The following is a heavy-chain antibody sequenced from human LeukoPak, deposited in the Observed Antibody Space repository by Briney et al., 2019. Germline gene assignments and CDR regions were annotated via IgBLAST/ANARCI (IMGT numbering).Heavy chain of an antibody. CDR3: ARAQENVDIVATIRGWFDP. CDR1: GYIFTSYG. CDR2: ISAYNGNT. J-gene: IGHJ5*02. Sequence: GASVKVSCKASGYIFTSYGISWVREAPGQGLEWMDWISAYNGNTNYAQKLQGRVTMTTDTSTSTAYMELRSLRSDDTAVYYCARAQENVDIVATIRGWFDPWGQGTLVTVSS. D-gene: IGHD5-12*01. V-gene: IGHV1-18*01.